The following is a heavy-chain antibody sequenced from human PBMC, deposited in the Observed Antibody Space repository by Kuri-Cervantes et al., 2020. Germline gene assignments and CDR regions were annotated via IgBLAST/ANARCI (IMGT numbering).Heavy chain of an antibody. CDR2: IDWDDDK. CDR1: GFSLSSTGMC. J-gene: IGHJ2*01. CDR3: AHRPGDPRTGHFDL. Sequence: SGPTLVKPTQTLTLTCTFSGFSLSSTGMCVSWIRQPPGKALEWLALIDWDDDKRYSPSLKSRLTITKDTSKNQVVLTMTNMDPVDTATYYCAHRPGDPRTGHFDLWGRGTLVTVSS. V-gene: IGHV2-5*08. D-gene: IGHD2-21*02.